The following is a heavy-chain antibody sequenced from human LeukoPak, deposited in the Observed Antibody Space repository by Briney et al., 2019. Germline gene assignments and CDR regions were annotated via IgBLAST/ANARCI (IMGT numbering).Heavy chain of an antibody. CDR1: GFTFSSYS. CDR3: ARAEFPITRPFDY. J-gene: IGHJ4*02. V-gene: IGHV3-21*01. Sequence: GGSLRLSCAASGFTFSSYSMNWVRQAPGKGLEWVSSISSSSSYIYYADSVKGRFTISRDNAKNSLYLQMNSLRAEDTAVYYCARAEFPITRPFDYWGQGTLVTVSS. D-gene: IGHD5-24*01. CDR2: ISSSSSYI.